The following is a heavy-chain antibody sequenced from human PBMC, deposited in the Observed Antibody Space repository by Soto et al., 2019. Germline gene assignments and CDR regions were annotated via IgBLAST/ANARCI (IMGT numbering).Heavy chain of an antibody. CDR1: GGSFSGYY. CDR2: INHSGST. J-gene: IGHJ4*02. CDR3: TSGRSGYSDY. Sequence: ENLSLTCAVYGGSFSGYYWSWIRQPPGKGLEWIGEINHSGSTNYNPCLKSRVTISVDTSKHPFSLTLSSVTAADTAVYYRTSGRSGYSDYWGQGTLVSVSS. V-gene: IGHV4-34*01.